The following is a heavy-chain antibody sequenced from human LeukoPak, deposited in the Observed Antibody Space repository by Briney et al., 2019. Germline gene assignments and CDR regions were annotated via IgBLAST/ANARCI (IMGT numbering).Heavy chain of an antibody. CDR1: GFTFSSYN. Sequence: PGGSLRLSCAASGFTFSSYNMNWVRQAPGKGLEWVSSISSSSNYIYYADSVKGRFTISRDNAKSLLYLQMNSLRAEDTAVYHCARLVTPEYYFDYWGQGTLVAVSS. CDR3: ARLVTPEYYFDY. J-gene: IGHJ4*02. D-gene: IGHD4-23*01. CDR2: ISSSSNYI. V-gene: IGHV3-21*01.